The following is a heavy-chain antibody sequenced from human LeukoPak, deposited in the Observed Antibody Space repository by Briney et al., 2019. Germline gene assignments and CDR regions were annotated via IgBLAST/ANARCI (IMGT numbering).Heavy chain of an antibody. CDR2: IFTSGGEI. CDR3: ATYRQVLLPFES. CDR1: GFTFSTFA. Sequence: GGSLRLSCAASGFTFSTFAMIWVRQPPGKGLEWVSSIFTSGGEIHYADSVRGRFTISRDNSKSTLSLQMNSLRAEDTAIYYCATYRQVLLPFESWGQGTLVTVSS. V-gene: IGHV3-23*01. J-gene: IGHJ4*02. D-gene: IGHD2-8*02.